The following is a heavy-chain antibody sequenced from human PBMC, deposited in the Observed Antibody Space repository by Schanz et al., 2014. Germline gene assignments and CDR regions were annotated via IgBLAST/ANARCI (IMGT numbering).Heavy chain of an antibody. V-gene: IGHV3-11*01. CDR2: ISSSGTST. J-gene: IGHJ4*02. Sequence: QVQLVESGGGLVKPGGSLRLSCSASGFTFSDSFMTWFRQAPGKGLEWLSYISSSGTSTYYADSVKGRFTISRDNAKNSLYLQMINLRAEDTAFYYCARFRVHYSDFWGQGVLVTVSS. CDR3: ARFRVHYSDF. D-gene: IGHD3-10*01. CDR1: GFTFSDSF.